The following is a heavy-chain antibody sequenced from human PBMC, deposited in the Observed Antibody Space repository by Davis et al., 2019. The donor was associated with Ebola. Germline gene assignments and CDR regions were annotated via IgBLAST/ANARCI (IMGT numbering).Heavy chain of an antibody. CDR2: IIPILGIA. D-gene: IGHD6-13*01. V-gene: IGHV1-69*04. CDR1: GYTFTSYA. Sequence: AASVKVSCKASGYTFTSYAISWVRQAPGQGLEWMGRIIPILGIANYAQKFQGRVTITADKSTSTAYMELSSLRSEDTAVYYCARGIAAAGTPTYYYYYGMDVWGQGTTVTVSS. J-gene: IGHJ6*02. CDR3: ARGIAAAGTPTYYYYYGMDV.